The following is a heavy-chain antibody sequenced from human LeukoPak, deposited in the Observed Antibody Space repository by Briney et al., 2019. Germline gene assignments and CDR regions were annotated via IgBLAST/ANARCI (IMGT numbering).Heavy chain of an antibody. V-gene: IGHV7-4-1*02. CDR1: GYTFTNYA. Sequence: ASVKFSCKASGYTFTNYAMNWVRQVPGQGLEWMGWIDTNYGNPTYAQGFTEQFVFSLDTSVNTAYLQINSLKSEDTAVYYCARDNYGAEEGIGSSLVWLDPWGQGTLVTVSS. CDR3: ARDNYGAEEGIGSSLVWLDP. CDR2: IDTNYGNP. D-gene: IGHD6-13*01. J-gene: IGHJ5*02.